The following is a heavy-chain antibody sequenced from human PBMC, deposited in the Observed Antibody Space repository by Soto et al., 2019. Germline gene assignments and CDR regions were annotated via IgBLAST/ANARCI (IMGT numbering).Heavy chain of an antibody. CDR3: VRDGLVSSAKYYFDY. CDR2: INPKSGGT. V-gene: IGHV1-2*02. Sequence: QVQLVQSGAEVKKPGPSVRVSCKASGYTFTDCYVHWVRQAPGQGLGWMGWINPKSGGTNIAQRFKGRVNMTRDMSINTAYMELNSLKSDDTAVYYCVRDGLVSSAKYYFDYWGQGTLVTVSS. CDR1: GYTFTDCY. D-gene: IGHD6-13*01. J-gene: IGHJ4*02.